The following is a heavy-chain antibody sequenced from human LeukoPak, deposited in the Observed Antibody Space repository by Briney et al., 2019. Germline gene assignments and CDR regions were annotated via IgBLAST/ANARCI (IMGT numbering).Heavy chain of an antibody. CDR3: ATATGSFYYYGMDV. Sequence: GSSVTLSFKASGCTFTIYAISWVRQAPGQGLEWMGGSIAIFGTANYAQKCQGRVTITADESTSTAYMGLSSLRSEDTAVYYCATATGSFYYYGMDVWGQGTTVTVSS. V-gene: IGHV1-69*01. J-gene: IGHJ6*02. D-gene: IGHD3-9*01. CDR2: SIAIFGTA. CDR1: GCTFTIYA.